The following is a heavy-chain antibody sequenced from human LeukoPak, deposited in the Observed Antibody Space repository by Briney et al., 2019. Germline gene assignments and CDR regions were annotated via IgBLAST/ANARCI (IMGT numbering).Heavy chain of an antibody. CDR1: GGSFSGYY. CDR3: ARHFHYYDSNPSFGY. J-gene: IGHJ4*02. Sequence: SETLSLTCAVYGGSFSGYYWSWIRQPPGKGLEWIGEINHSGSTDYNPSLKSRVTISVDTSKNQFSLKLSSVTAADTAVYYCARHFHYYDSNPSFGYWGQGTLVTVSS. D-gene: IGHD3-22*01. CDR2: INHSGST. V-gene: IGHV4-34*01.